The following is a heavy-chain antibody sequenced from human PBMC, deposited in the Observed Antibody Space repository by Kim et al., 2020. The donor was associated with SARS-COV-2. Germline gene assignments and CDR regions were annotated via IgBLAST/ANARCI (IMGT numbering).Heavy chain of an antibody. CDR3: ARSFLWFGELLPPSWVSFYFDY. CDR1: GDSISSSSYY. Sequence: SETLSLTCTVSGDSISSSSYYWGWIRQPPGKGLEWIGSIYYSGSTYYNPSLKSRVTISVDTSKNQFSLKLSSVTAADTAVYYCARSFLWFGELLPPSWVSFYFDYWGQGTLVTVSS. CDR2: IYYSGST. J-gene: IGHJ4*02. V-gene: IGHV4-39*01. D-gene: IGHD3-10*01.